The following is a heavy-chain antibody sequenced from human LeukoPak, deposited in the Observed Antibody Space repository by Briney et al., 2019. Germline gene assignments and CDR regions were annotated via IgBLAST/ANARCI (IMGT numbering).Heavy chain of an antibody. J-gene: IGHJ6*02. V-gene: IGHV3-21*01. Sequence: GGSLRLSCAASGFTFSSYTMNGVRQAPGKGLEWVSSIYSSSDYMYYADSVKGRFTISRDNANHSLYLQINSLRAEDTAVYYCARDWGYCSSTSCFYYGMDVWGQGTTVTVSS. CDR1: GFTFSSYT. CDR3: ARDWGYCSSTSCFYYGMDV. D-gene: IGHD2-2*01. CDR2: IYSSSDYM.